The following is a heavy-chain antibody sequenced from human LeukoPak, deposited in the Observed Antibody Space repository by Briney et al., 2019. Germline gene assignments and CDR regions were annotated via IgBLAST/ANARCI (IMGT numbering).Heavy chain of an antibody. CDR3: ARDPGYSGYDYGY. CDR2: ISGSGGST. D-gene: IGHD5-12*01. CDR1: GFTFSSYA. Sequence: GSLTLSCAASGFTFSSYAMSWVRQAPGKGLEWVSAISGSGGSTYYADSVKGRFTISRDNSKNTQYLQMNSLRAEDTAVYYCARDPGYSGYDYGYWGQGTLVTVSS. V-gene: IGHV3-23*01. J-gene: IGHJ4*02.